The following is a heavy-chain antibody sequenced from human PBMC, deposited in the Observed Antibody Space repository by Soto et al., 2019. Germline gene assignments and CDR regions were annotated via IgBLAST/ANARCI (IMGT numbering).Heavy chain of an antibody. V-gene: IGHV4-30-4*01. CDR2: IYYSGST. Sequence: SETLSLTCTVSGGSISSGDYYWSWIRQPPGKGLEWIGYIYYSGSTHYNPSLKSRVTISVDTSKNQFSLKLSSVTAADTAVYYCARDNRLLQGDFWSGYYRFDYWGQGTLVTVSS. CDR3: ARDNRLLQGDFWSGYYRFDY. D-gene: IGHD3-3*01. CDR1: GGSISSGDYY. J-gene: IGHJ4*02.